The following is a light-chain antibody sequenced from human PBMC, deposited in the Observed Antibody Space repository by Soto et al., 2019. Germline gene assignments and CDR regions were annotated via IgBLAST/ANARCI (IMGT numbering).Light chain of an antibody. V-gene: IGLV2-14*01. CDR3: SSYTSSSTLYV. CDR2: DVS. J-gene: IGLJ1*01. Sequence: QSALTQPASVSGSPGQSITISCTGTSSDVGGYNYVSWYQQHPGKAPKLMIYDVSNRPSEVSNRFSGSKSGNTASLTISGLQAEDEADYYCSSYTSSSTLYVFGTGTQLTVL. CDR1: SSDVGGYNY.